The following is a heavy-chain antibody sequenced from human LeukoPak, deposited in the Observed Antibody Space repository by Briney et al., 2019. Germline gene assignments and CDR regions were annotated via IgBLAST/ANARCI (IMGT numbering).Heavy chain of an antibody. CDR3: ARGDPTVTTKQNFDY. J-gene: IGHJ4*02. D-gene: IGHD4-17*01. Sequence: GGSLTLSCAASGFSFSNYDMHWVRQAPGKGLEWVAVIWYDGSNKYYADSVKGRFTISRDNSKNTLYLQMNSLRVEDTAVYYCARGDPTVTTKQNFDYWGQGTLDTVSS. V-gene: IGHV3-33*01. CDR2: IWYDGSNK. CDR1: GFSFSNYD.